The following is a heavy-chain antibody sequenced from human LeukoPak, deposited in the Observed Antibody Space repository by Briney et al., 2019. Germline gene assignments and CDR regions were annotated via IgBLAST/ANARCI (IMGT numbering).Heavy chain of an antibody. V-gene: IGHV4-4*07. Sequence: SETLSLTCTVSGGSISSYYWSWIRQPAGKGLEWIGRIYTSGSTNYNPSLKSRVTMSVDTSKNQFSLKLSSVTAADTAVYYCARASGYCSSTSCLLDAFDIWGQGTMVTVSS. D-gene: IGHD2-2*01. CDR3: ARASGYCSSTSCLLDAFDI. CDR2: IYTSGST. CDR1: GGSISSYY. J-gene: IGHJ3*02.